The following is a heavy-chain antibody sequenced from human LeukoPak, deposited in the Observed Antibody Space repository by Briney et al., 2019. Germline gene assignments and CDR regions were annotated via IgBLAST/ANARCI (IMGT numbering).Heavy chain of an antibody. V-gene: IGHV4-39*01. CDR3: AGSHYDFWSGYYYLGHLQFDY. CDR2: IYYSGST. J-gene: IGHJ4*02. D-gene: IGHD3-3*01. Sequence: KPSETLSLTCTVSGVSISSYHWGWIRQPPGKGLEWIGSIYYSGSTYYNPSLKSRVTISVDTSKNQFSLKLSSVTAADTAVYYCAGSHYDFWSGYYYLGHLQFDYWGQGTLVTVSS. CDR1: GVSISSYH.